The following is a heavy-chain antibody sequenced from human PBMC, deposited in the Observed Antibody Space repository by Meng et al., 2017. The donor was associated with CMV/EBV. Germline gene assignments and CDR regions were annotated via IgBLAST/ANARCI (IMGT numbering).Heavy chain of an antibody. V-gene: IGHV3-30*04. CDR2: ISYDGSNK. D-gene: IGHD6-13*01. Sequence: LSLTCAASGFTFSSYAMHWVRQAPGKGLEWVAVISYDGSNKYYADSVKSRFTISRDNSKNTLYLQMNSLRAEDTAVYYCARGSTDDNSWYYYWGQGTLVTVSS. J-gene: IGHJ4*02. CDR3: ARGSTDDNSWYYY. CDR1: GFTFSSYA.